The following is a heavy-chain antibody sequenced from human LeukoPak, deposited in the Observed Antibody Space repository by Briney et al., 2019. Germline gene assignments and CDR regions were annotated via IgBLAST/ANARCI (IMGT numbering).Heavy chain of an antibody. CDR1: GFTSSDYT. Sequence: GGSLRLSCAGSGFTSSDYTMNWVRQAPGKGLEWVSSVSYTSSYIYNADSLKGRFTISRDNAKNSLYLQMSSLRAEDTAVYFCAREDLYYAMDVWGPGTTVTVSS. V-gene: IGHV3-21*01. J-gene: IGHJ6*02. CDR2: VSYTSSYI. CDR3: AREDLYYAMDV.